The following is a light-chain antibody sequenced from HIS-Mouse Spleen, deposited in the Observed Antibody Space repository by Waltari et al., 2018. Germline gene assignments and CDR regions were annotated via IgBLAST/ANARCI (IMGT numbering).Light chain of an antibody. Sequence: SSELTQDPAVSVALGQTVRITYQGDSLRRHYASWHQQTPGQAPVLVIYGKNNRPAGIPYRFSGSSSGNTASLTITGAQAEDEADYYCNSRDSSGNHVVFGGGTKLTVL. CDR1: SLRRHY. V-gene: IGLV3-19*01. CDR3: NSRDSSGNHVV. CDR2: GKN. J-gene: IGLJ2*01.